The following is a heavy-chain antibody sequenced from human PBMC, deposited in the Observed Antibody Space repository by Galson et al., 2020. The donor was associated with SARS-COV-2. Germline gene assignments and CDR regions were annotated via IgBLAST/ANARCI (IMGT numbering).Heavy chain of an antibody. CDR3: ARVWENYYDSSGYPFDY. D-gene: IGHD3-22*01. Sequence: GGSLRLSCAASGFTFSSYSMNWVRQAPGKGLEWVSYISSSSSTIYYADSVKGRFTISRDNAKNSLYLQMNSLRDEDTAVYYCARVWENYYDSSGYPFDYWGQGTLVTISS. CDR2: ISSSSSTI. J-gene: IGHJ4*02. CDR1: GFTFSSYS. V-gene: IGHV3-48*02.